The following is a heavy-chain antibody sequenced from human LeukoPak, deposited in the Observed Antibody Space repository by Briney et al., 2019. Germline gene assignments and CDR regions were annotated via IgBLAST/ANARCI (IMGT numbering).Heavy chain of an antibody. V-gene: IGHV4-30-4*01. CDR3: AITRITMVRGTLTTLPGVY. D-gene: IGHD3-10*01. Sequence: PSQTLSLTCTVSGGSISSGDYYWSWIHQPPGKGLEWIGHIYYSGSTYYNPSLKSRVTISVDTSKNQFSLKLSSVTAADTAVYFCAITRITMVRGTLTTLPGVYWGQGPLVTVSS. CDR2: IYYSGST. CDR1: GGSISSGDYY. J-gene: IGHJ4*02.